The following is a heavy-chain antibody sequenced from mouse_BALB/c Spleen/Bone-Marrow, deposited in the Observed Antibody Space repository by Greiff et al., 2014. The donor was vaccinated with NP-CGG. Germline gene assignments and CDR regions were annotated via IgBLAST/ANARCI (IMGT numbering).Heavy chain of an antibody. J-gene: IGHJ2*01. V-gene: IGHV1S81*02. D-gene: IGHD4-1*01. CDR3: TRGRTWDFDY. CDR1: GYTFTTYY. CDR2: INPNNGGT. Sequence: QVQLQQSGAELVKPGTSVKLSCKASGYTFTTYYMYWVKQRPGQVLEWIGEINPNNGGTNFKEEFKSKATLTVDKSSSTAYMQLSSLTSEDSAVYYCTRGRTWDFDYWGQGTTLTVSS.